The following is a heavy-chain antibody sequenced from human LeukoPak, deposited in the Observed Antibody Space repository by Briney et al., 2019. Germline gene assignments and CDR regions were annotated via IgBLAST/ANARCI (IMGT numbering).Heavy chain of an antibody. CDR3: ARDWEGFNFDI. CDR2: IYTSGST. V-gene: IGHV4-61*02. D-gene: IGHD1-26*01. Sequence: SETLSLTCTVSGGSISSGSYYWSWIRQPAGKGLEWIGRIYTSGSTNYNPSLKSRVTISVDTSKNQFSLKLSSVTAADTAVYYCARDWEGFNFDIWGQGTMVTVSS. CDR1: GGSISSGSYY. J-gene: IGHJ3*02.